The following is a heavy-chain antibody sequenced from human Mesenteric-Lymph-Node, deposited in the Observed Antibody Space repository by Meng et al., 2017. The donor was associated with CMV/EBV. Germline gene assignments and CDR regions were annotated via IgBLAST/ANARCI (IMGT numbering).Heavy chain of an antibody. Sequence: SETLSLTCAVYGGSFSGYYWSWIRQPPGKGLEWIGDINHSGSANYNPSLKSRVTISIDTSKNQFSVKLRSVTAADTAVYYCARGLGYSYNYDYYGMDVWGQGTTVTVSS. V-gene: IGHV4-34*01. CDR1: GGSFSGYY. CDR2: INHSGSA. CDR3: ARGLGYSYNYDYYGMDV. D-gene: IGHD5-18*01. J-gene: IGHJ6*02.